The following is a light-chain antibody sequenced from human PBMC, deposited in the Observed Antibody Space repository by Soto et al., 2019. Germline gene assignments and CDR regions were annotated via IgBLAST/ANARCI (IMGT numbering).Light chain of an antibody. CDR1: NKDIGLHDF. V-gene: IGLV2-14*01. J-gene: IGLJ3*02. CDR2: GIS. Sequence: QSALTQPASVSGSPGQSITISCTGTNKDIGLHDFVSWHQHHPGKAPKFIIYGISNWPSGVSNRFSGSKSGNTASLTISGLQVDDEAHYYCSSYTSTFTWVFGGGTKLTVL. CDR3: SSYTSTFTWV.